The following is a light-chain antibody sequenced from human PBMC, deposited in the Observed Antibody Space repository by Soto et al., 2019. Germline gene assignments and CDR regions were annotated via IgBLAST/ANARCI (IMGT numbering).Light chain of an antibody. V-gene: IGKV1-5*01. CDR1: QSISSW. J-gene: IGKJ1*01. CDR3: QQYNSYPWT. Sequence: DIQMTQSPSTLSASVGARVTITCRASQSISSWLAWYQQKPGKAPKLLIYDASSLESGVPSRFSGSGSGTELTITISSLQPDDFETYYCQQYNSYPWTFGRGTKVDIK. CDR2: DAS.